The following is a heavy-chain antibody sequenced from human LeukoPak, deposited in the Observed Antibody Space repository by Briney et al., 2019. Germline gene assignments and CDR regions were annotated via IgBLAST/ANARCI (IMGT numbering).Heavy chain of an antibody. CDR1: GFTFSSYA. J-gene: IGHJ6*02. Sequence: GGSLRLSCAASGFTFSSYAMSWVRQAPGKGLEWVSAISGSGGSTYYADSVKGRFTISRDNSKNTLYLQMNSLRAEDTAVYYCAKERGIAAADYYYYGMDVWGQGTTVTVSS. CDR2: ISGSGGST. CDR3: AKERGIAAADYYYYGMDV. V-gene: IGHV3-23*01. D-gene: IGHD6-13*01.